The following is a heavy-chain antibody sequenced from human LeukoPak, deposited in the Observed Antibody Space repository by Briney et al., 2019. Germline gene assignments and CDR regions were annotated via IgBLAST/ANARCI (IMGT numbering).Heavy chain of an antibody. D-gene: IGHD4-17*01. J-gene: IGHJ4*02. CDR3: AKEIWPTVTTPGWTYFDY. Sequence: PGESLRLSCAASGFTFSGSGMHWVRQAPGKGLEWVAFIRYDGSKKYYADSVKGRFTISRDNSKNTLYLQMNSLRAEDTAVYYCAKEIWPTVTTPGWTYFDYWGQGALVTVSS. CDR1: GFTFSGSG. V-gene: IGHV3-30*02. CDR2: IRYDGSKK.